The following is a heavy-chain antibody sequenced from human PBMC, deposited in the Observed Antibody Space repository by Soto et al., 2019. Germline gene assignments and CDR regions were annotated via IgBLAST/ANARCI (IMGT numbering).Heavy chain of an antibody. CDR3: ATQEVGGSYVYTFDP. V-gene: IGHV4-4*02. CDR1: GGSISSSNW. CDR2: IYHSGST. J-gene: IGHJ5*02. Sequence: SGTLSLTCAVSGGSISSSNWWSWVRQPPGKGLQWIGEIYHSGSTNYIPSLKSRVTISVDKSRNQFSLKLSSVTAADTAVYYCATQEVGGSYVYTFDPWGQGTLVTVS. D-gene: IGHD1-26*01.